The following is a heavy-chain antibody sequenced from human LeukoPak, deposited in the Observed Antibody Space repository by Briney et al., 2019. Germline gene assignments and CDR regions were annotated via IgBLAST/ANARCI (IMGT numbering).Heavy chain of an antibody. D-gene: IGHD3-3*01. J-gene: IGHJ4*02. CDR2: IYSGGST. V-gene: IGHV3-66*01. CDR1: GFTVSSNY. CDR3: ARDHAPRRYDFWSGYYYDY. Sequence: GGSLRLSRAASGFTVSSNYMSWVRQAPGKGLEWVSVIYSGGSTYYADSVKGRFTISRDNSKNTLYLQMNSLRAEDTAVYYCARDHAPRRYDFWSGYYYDYWGQGTLVTVSS.